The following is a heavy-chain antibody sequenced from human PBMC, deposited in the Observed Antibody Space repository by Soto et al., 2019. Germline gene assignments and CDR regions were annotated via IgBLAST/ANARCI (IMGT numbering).Heavy chain of an antibody. CDR1: GGSISSGGYY. CDR3: ARDSITGTTSYYGMDV. D-gene: IGHD1-7*01. CDR2: IYYSGST. Sequence: SETLSLTCTVSGGSISSGGYYWSWIRQHPGKGLEWIGYIYYSGSTYYNPSLKSRVTISVDTSKNQFSLKLSSVTAADTAVYNCARDSITGTTSYYGMDVWGQGTTVTVSS. V-gene: IGHV4-31*03. J-gene: IGHJ6*02.